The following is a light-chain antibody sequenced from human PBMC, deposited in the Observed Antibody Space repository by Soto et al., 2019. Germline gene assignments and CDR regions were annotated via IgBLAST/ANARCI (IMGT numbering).Light chain of an antibody. CDR2: DAS. J-gene: IGKJ4*01. CDR3: QQRSDWPST. Sequence: EIVLTQSPATLSLSPGERATLSCRASQSVSSYLAWYQQKPGQAPRLLIYDASNRATGIPARLSGSGSGTDFPLTISRLEPDDFAVYYCQQRSDWPSTFGGGTKVQIK. V-gene: IGKV3-11*01. CDR1: QSVSSY.